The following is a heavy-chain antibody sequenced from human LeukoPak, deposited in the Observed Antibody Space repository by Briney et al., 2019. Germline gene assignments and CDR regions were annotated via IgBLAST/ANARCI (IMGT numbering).Heavy chain of an antibody. CDR1: GFTLSSYE. V-gene: IGHV3-48*03. J-gene: IGHJ4*02. D-gene: IGHD6-13*01. Sequence: PGGSLRLSCAASGFTLSSYEMNWVRQAPGKGLEWVSYISSSGSTIYYADSVKGRFTISRDNAKNSLYLQMNSLRAEDTAVYYCAREPSSSWSEGFDYWGQGTLVTVSS. CDR3: AREPSSSWSEGFDY. CDR2: ISSSGSTI.